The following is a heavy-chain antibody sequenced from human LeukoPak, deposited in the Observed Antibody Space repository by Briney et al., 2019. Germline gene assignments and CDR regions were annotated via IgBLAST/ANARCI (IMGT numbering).Heavy chain of an antibody. Sequence: PGGSLRLSCAASGFTFSSYGMSWVRQAPGKGLEWVSYISSSSSTIYYADSVKGRFTISRDNAKNSLYLQMNSLRAEDTAVYYCARDRVDIVATGINWFDPWGQGTLVTVSS. D-gene: IGHD5-12*01. CDR3: ARDRVDIVATGINWFDP. CDR1: GFTFSSYG. CDR2: ISSSSSTI. J-gene: IGHJ5*02. V-gene: IGHV3-48*01.